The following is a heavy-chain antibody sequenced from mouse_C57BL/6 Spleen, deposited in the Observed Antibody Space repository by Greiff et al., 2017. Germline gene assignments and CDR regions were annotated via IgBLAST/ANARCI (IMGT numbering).Heavy chain of an antibody. CDR1: GYTFTSYW. J-gene: IGHJ4*01. V-gene: IGHV1-53*01. D-gene: IGHD2-4*01. Sequence: QVQLQQPGTELVKPGASVKLSCKASGYTFTSYWMHWVKQRPGQGLEWIGNINPSNGGTNYNEKFKSKATLTVDKSSSTAYMQLSSLTSEDSAVYYCARREIYYDYDVYAMDYWGQGTSVTVSS. CDR2: INPSNGGT. CDR3: ARREIYYDYDVYAMDY.